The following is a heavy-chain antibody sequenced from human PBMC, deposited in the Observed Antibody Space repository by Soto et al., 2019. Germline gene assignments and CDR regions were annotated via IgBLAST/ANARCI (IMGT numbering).Heavy chain of an antibody. Sequence: EVQLVESGGGLVQPGGSLSLTCAASGFTVSDNYMSWVRQVPGKGLQWVSLIYGGATTHYADSVRGRFTISGDNSKNTLYLQMNSLRAEDTAVYYCARSPGFAYWYFDLWGRGTLVTVSS. V-gene: IGHV3-66*01. J-gene: IGHJ2*01. CDR1: GFTVSDNY. CDR2: IYGGATT. D-gene: IGHD3-16*01. CDR3: ARSPGFAYWYFDL.